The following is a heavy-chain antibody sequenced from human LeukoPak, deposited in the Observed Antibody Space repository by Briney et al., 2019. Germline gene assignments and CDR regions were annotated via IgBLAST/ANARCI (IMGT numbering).Heavy chain of an antibody. Sequence: PGGSLRLSCAASGFTFSSYAMSWVRQAPGKGLEWVSAISGSGGSTYYADSVKGRFTISRDNSKNTLYLQMNSLRAEDTAVYYCAKVIKFDGYSYGPPGDYWGQGTLVTVSS. V-gene: IGHV3-23*01. J-gene: IGHJ4*02. CDR2: ISGSGGST. D-gene: IGHD5-18*01. CDR3: AKVIKFDGYSYGPPGDY. CDR1: GFTFSSYA.